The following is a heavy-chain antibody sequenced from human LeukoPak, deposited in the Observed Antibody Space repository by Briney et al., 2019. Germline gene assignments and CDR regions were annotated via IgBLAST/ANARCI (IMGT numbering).Heavy chain of an antibody. V-gene: IGHV3-23*01. D-gene: IGHD3-10*01. Sequence: QPGGSLRLSCAASGFTFSSYAMSWVRQAPGKGLQWVSAISGSGGSTYYADSVKGRFTISRDNSKNTLYLQMNSLRAEDTAVYYCAKVGVSHHDAFDIWGQGTMVTVSS. CDR3: AKVGVSHHDAFDI. CDR2: ISGSGGST. CDR1: GFTFSSYA. J-gene: IGHJ3*02.